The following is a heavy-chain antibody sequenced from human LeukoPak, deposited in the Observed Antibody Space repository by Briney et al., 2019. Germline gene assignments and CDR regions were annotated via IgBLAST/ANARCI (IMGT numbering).Heavy chain of an antibody. D-gene: IGHD1-20*01. J-gene: IGHJ4*02. CDR1: GFTFSSYA. Sequence: HPGGSLRLSCAASGFTFSSYAMSWVRQAPGKGLEWVSSISNSGDRTYYADSVKGRFTISRDNSENTVYLQMNSLRAEDTAVYYCGNNWNLDYWGQGTLVTVSS. V-gene: IGHV3-23*01. CDR3: GNNWNLDY. CDR2: ISNSGDRT.